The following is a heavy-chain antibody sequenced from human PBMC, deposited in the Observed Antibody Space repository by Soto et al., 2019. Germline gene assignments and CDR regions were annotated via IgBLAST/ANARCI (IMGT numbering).Heavy chain of an antibody. CDR3: ARDSGGLRLGESSLYGEKDSFDV. CDR2: INYSGST. D-gene: IGHD3-16*02. V-gene: IGHV4-34*01. CDR1: AVSFSGYY. J-gene: IGHJ3*01. Sequence: PSETLSLTCVVSAVSFSGYYWSWIRQPPGKGLEWIGEINYSGSTKFNPSLKSRVTLSIDTSKDQFSLRLSSVTAADTAVYYCARDSGGLRLGESSLYGEKDSFDVWDQGTLVTVSS.